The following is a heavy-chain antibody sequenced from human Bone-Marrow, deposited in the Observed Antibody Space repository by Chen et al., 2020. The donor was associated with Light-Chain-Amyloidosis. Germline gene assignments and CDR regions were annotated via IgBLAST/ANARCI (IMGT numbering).Heavy chain of an antibody. Sequence: GTEVKKPGPSVKVSCKAYGGTFSSYALNWVRQAPGQGLEWMAEIIPVIGTIRYAPDFQGRVTVTTDESMSTAYMELSSLRSEDTAVYYCATARLQAGTYTYYHSYYMHVWGTGTTVIVSS. D-gene: IGHD1-26*01. J-gene: IGHJ6*03. CDR1: GGTFSSYA. V-gene: IGHV1-69*05. CDR3: ATARLQAGTYTYYHSYYMHV. CDR2: IIPVIGTI.